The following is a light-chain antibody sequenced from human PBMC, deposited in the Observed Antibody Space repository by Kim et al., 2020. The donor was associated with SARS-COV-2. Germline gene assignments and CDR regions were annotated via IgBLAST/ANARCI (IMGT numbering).Light chain of an antibody. J-gene: IGKJ5*01. CDR3: KKYNNRRPIT. CDR2: GAS. Sequence: EVVMTQSPATLSVSPGERATLSCRASQSVSTDLAWYQQKSGQAPRLLIYGASTRATGIPARFSGSGSGTEFTLTTSGLQSEDLAVYYCKKYNNRRPITFGQGTRLEIK. CDR1: QSVSTD. V-gene: IGKV3D-15*01.